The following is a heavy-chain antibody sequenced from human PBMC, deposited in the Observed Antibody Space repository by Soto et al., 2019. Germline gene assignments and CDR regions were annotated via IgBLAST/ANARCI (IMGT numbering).Heavy chain of an antibody. CDR3: ARDYDSSGDRSFDI. CDR1: GGPISSYY. V-gene: IGHV4-59*01. CDR2: IYYSGST. D-gene: IGHD3-22*01. Sequence: NPSETLSLTCTVSGGPISSYYWSWIRQPPGKGLEWIGYIYYSGSTNYNPSLKSRVTISVDTSKNQFSLKLSSVTAADTAVYYCARDYDSSGDRSFDIWGQGTMVTVSS. J-gene: IGHJ3*02.